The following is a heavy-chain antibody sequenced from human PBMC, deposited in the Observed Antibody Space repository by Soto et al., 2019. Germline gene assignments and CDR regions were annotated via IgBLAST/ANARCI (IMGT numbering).Heavy chain of an antibody. D-gene: IGHD2-8*02. CDR2: IFPNGDRT. CDR3: AREAPSTGAFDI. J-gene: IGHJ3*02. Sequence: QVQLGQSGAELKKPGASVKISCKSSGYIFTNFYLHWVRQAPGQGLEWMGVIFPNGDRTSYAQSFQGRVTMSRDTSTSTDQMELSSLTCEDTAVYFCAREAPSTGAFDIWGQGPMVTVSS. V-gene: IGHV1-46*01. CDR1: GYIFTNFY.